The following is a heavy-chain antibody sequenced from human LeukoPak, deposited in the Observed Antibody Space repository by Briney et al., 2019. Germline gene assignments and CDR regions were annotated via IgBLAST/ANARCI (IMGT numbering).Heavy chain of an antibody. Sequence: NPGESLKISCKGSGYTFTNYWIGWVRQMPGKGLEWMGIIYPNDSDTKYNPSFQGQVTISADKSINTAYLQWSSLKASDTAMYYCATHAYNYGPYYFDYWGQGTLVTVSS. D-gene: IGHD3-10*01. CDR3: ATHAYNYGPYYFDY. V-gene: IGHV5-51*01. CDR1: GYTFTNYW. J-gene: IGHJ4*02. CDR2: IYPNDSDT.